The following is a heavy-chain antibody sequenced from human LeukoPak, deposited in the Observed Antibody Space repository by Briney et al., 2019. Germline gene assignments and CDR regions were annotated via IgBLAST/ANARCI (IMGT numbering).Heavy chain of an antibody. J-gene: IGHJ4*02. Sequence: GASVKVSCKASGYTFLSYALNWVRQAPGQGLEWMGWINTNTGNPTYAQGFTGRFVFSLDTSVSTAYLQWNSLKASDTAMYYCARRQHGYNLEPYFDYWGQGTLVTVSS. V-gene: IGHV7-4-1*02. D-gene: IGHD5-24*01. CDR1: GYTFLSYA. CDR3: ARRQHGYNLEPYFDY. CDR2: INTNTGNP.